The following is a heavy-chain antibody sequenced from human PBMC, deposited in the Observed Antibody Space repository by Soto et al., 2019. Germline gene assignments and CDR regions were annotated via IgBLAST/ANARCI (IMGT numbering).Heavy chain of an antibody. V-gene: IGHV5-51*01. D-gene: IGHD3-3*01. CDR3: ARDAVKDDFWSGYIQGYYYGMDV. CDR2: IYPGDSDT. CDR1: GYSFTSYW. J-gene: IGHJ6*02. Sequence: PGESLKISCKGSGYSFTSYWIGWVRQMPGKGLEWMGIIYPGDSDTRYSPSFQGQVTISADKSISTAYLQWSSLKASDTAVYYCARDAVKDDFWSGYIQGYYYGMDVWGQGTTVTVSS.